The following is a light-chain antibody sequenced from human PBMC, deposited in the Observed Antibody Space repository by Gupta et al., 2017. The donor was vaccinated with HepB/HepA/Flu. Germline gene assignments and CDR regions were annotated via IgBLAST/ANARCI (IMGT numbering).Light chain of an antibody. CDR3: QTWGPGFGYA. Sequence: QLVLTQSPSASASLGASVKLTCTLSSGHSSYGIAWHQQEPDKGPRYLMKVNSDGSHTKGDGIPDRFSGSSSGAERFLTISSLQPEDEADYYCQTWGPGFGYAFRTGTKVTVL. J-gene: IGLJ1*01. V-gene: IGLV4-69*01. CDR1: SGHSSYG. CDR2: VNSDGSH.